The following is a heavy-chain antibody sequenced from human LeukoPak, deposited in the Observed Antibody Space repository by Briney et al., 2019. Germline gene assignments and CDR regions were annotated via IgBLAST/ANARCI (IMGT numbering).Heavy chain of an antibody. V-gene: IGHV3-23*01. D-gene: IGHD3-3*01. CDR2: ISGSGGST. J-gene: IGHJ4*02. CDR3: AKAGGPRRFLILH. CDR1: GFTFSSYA. Sequence: GGCLLLACAASGFTFSSYAMSWVRQAPGKGLEWVSAISGSGGSTYYADSVKGRFTISRDNSKNTLYLQMNSLRAEDTAVYYCAKAGGPRRFLILHWGQGTLVTVSS.